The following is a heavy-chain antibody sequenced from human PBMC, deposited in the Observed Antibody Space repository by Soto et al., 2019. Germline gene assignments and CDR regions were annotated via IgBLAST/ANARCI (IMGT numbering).Heavy chain of an antibody. J-gene: IGHJ5*02. D-gene: IGHD2-15*01. V-gene: IGHV4-39*01. CDR1: GGSISRRSYS. CDR3: AARQGGSYNWFDP. CDR2: LYYSGNT. Sequence: PSETLSLTCTVSGGSISRRSYSWARIRQPPGKGLEWFGTLYYSGNTYYNPSLKSRVTISVDTSKYQFSLKLSSVTAADTAVYYCAARQGGSYNWFDPWGQGTLVTVSS.